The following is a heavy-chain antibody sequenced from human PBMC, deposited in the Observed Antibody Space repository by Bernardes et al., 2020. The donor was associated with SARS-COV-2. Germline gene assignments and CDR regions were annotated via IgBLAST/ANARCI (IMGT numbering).Heavy chain of an antibody. D-gene: IGHD3-9*01. V-gene: IGHV3-9*01. Sequence: SLRISCAASGFTFDDYAMHWVRQAPGKGLEWVSGISWNSGSIGYADSVKGRFTISRDNTRTSVFLQMERLRAEDTAVYYCARDVGGTDWRFGFDVWGPGTMVHVSS. CDR1: GFTFDDYA. J-gene: IGHJ3*01. CDR2: ISWNSGSI. CDR3: ARDVGGTDWRFGFDV.